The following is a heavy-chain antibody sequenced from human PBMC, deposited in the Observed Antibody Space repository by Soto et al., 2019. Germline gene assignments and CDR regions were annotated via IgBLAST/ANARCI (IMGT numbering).Heavy chain of an antibody. V-gene: IGHV3-30*18. Sequence: PGGSLRLSCAASGFTFSSYGMHWVRQAPGKGLEWVAVISYDGSNKYYADSVKGRFTISRDNSKNTLYLQLNSLRAEDTAVYYCAKDFTVGAADYYFDYWGQGTLVTVSS. CDR1: GFTFSSYG. J-gene: IGHJ4*02. D-gene: IGHD1-26*01. CDR2: ISYDGSNK. CDR3: AKDFTVGAADYYFDY.